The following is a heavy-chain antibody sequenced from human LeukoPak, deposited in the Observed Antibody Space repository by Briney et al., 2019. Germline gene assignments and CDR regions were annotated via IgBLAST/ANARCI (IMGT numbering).Heavy chain of an antibody. J-gene: IGHJ2*01. Sequence: GGSLRLSCAASGFTFSSYSMNWVRQAPGKGMEWVSSISSSYIYYADSVKGRFTISRDNAKNSLYLQMNSLRAEDTAVYYCARNVDTAMVTMDWYFDLWGRGTLVTVSS. CDR3: ARNVDTAMVTMDWYFDL. D-gene: IGHD5-18*01. CDR2: ISSSYI. V-gene: IGHV3-21*01. CDR1: GFTFSSYS.